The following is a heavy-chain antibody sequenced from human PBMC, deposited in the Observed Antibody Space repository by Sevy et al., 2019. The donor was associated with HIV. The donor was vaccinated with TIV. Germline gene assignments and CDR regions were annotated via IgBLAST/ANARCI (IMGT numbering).Heavy chain of an antibody. CDR1: GYTFTSYG. CDR2: ISAYNGNT. D-gene: IGHD6-13*01. Sequence: ASVKVSCKASGYTFTSYGISWVRQAPGQGLEWMGWISAYNGNTNYAQKLQGRVTMTTDTSTSAAYMELRSLRSDDTAVYYCARAGGIAAAGILPDYWGQGTLVTVPQ. V-gene: IGHV1-18*01. J-gene: IGHJ4*02. CDR3: ARAGGIAAAGILPDY.